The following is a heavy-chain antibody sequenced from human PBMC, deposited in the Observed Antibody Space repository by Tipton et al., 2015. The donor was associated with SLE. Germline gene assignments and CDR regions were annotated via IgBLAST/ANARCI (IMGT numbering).Heavy chain of an antibody. CDR3: ARDQSKRVGARQYYYYGMDV. J-gene: IGHJ6*02. D-gene: IGHD1-26*01. CDR1: GFTFSDYY. CDR2: ISSSGSTI. Sequence: SLRLSCAASGFTFSDYYMSWIRQAPGKGLEWVSYISSSGSTIYYADSVKGRFTISRDNAKNSLYLQMNSLRAEDTAVYYCARDQSKRVGARQYYYYGMDVWGQGTTVTVSS. V-gene: IGHV3-11*04.